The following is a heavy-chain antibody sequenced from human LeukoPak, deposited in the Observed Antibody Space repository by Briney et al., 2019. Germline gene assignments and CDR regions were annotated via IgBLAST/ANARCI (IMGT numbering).Heavy chain of an antibody. D-gene: IGHD3-22*01. CDR2: IYPGDSDT. J-gene: IGHJ5*02. CDR1: GYSFTSYW. V-gene: IGHV5-51*01. Sequence: GESLKISCKGSGYSFTSYWIGWVRQMPGKGLEWMGIIYPGDSDTRYSPSFQGQVTISADKSISTAYLQWSSLEASDTAMYYCARRERYYDSSGYYYDWFDPWGQGTLVTVSS. CDR3: ARRERYYDSSGYYYDWFDP.